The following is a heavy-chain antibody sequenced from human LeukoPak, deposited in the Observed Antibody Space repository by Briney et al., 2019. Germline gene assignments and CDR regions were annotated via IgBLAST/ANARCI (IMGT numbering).Heavy chain of an antibody. Sequence: PGGSLRLSCVASGFTFSGYSMNWVRQTPGKGLEWISHISSTSSTIYYADSVQGRFTISRNNAKNSLYLQMNSLRAEDTAIYYCARGASSGWYRFDYWGQGTLVTVSS. CDR1: GFTFSGYS. CDR3: ARGASSGWYRFDY. J-gene: IGHJ4*02. V-gene: IGHV3-48*01. D-gene: IGHD6-19*01. CDR2: ISSTSSTI.